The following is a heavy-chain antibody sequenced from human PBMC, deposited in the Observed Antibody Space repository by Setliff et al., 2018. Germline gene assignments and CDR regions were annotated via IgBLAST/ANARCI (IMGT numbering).Heavy chain of an antibody. CDR1: GYTFTDYG. D-gene: IGHD3-16*01. CDR2: ISPYTGNT. CDR3: ARELRSPYWHLDS. J-gene: IGHJ5*01. V-gene: IGHV1-18*01. Sequence: ASVKVSCKASGYTFTDYGISWVRQAPGQGLEWMGWISPYTGNTFYAPQFQGRVIMTTDTSAKTAYMDLRSLRSDDTAVYYCARELRSPYWHLDSWGQGTQVTVSS.